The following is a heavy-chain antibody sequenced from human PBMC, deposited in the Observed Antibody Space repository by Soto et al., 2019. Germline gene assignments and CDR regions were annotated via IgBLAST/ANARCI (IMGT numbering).Heavy chain of an antibody. CDR1: GGSISSSSYY. V-gene: IGHV4-39*01. CDR3: ARHSTVVVTEVWFDP. D-gene: IGHD2-21*02. Sequence: QLQLQESGPGLVKPSETLSLTCTVSGGSISSSSYYWGWIRQPPGKGLEWIGSIYYSGSTYYNPSLKRRVTITVDTSKNQFSLKLRSVTAADTAVYYCARHSTVVVTEVWFDPWGQGTLVTVSS. J-gene: IGHJ5*02. CDR2: IYYSGST.